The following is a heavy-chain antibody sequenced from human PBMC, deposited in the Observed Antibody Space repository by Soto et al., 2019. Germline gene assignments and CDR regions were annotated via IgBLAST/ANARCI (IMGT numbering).Heavy chain of an antibody. CDR2: ISPYNGNT. CDR3: ARDVEINGLSYWFDP. CDR1: GYTFTSYG. D-gene: IGHD3-16*01. V-gene: IGHV1-18*01. Sequence: ASVKVSCKASGYTFTSYGISWVRQAPGQGLEWMGWISPYNGNTNYAQKLQGRVTITTDKSTSTAYMELSSLRSEDTAVYYCARDVEINGLSYWFDPWGQGTLVTVSS. J-gene: IGHJ5*02.